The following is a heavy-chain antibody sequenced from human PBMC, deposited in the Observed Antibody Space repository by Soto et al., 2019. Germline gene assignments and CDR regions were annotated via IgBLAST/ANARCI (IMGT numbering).Heavy chain of an antibody. V-gene: IGHV4-30-2*01. Sequence: TLSLPSAVTGGSTSRAGYSWSWVRQPPGNGLEWIGYIYHSGSTYYNPSLKSRVTISVDRSKNQFSLKLSSVTAADTAVYYCASSYYYDSSGYYVLDYWGQGTLVTVS. CDR1: GGSTSRAGYS. J-gene: IGHJ4*02. CDR2: IYHSGST. CDR3: ASSYYYDSSGYYVLDY. D-gene: IGHD3-22*01.